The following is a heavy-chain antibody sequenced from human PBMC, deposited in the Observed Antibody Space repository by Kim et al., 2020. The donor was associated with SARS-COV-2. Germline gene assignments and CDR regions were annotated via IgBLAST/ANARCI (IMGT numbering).Heavy chain of an antibody. J-gene: IGHJ4*02. CDR2: INPNSGGT. CDR3: ARGDYFSGWYIDY. V-gene: IGHV1-2*06. D-gene: IGHD6-19*01. CDR1: GYTFTGYY. Sequence: ASVKVSCKASGYTFTGYYVHWVRQAPGQGLEWVGRINPNSGGTDYAQKFQGRVTMTRDTSISTAYMEVSRLTSDDTAVYYCARGDYFSGWYIDYWGQGT.